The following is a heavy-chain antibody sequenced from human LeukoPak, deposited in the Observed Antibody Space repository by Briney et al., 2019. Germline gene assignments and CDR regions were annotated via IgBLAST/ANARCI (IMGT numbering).Heavy chain of an antibody. CDR3: ARGRYSGTTYYFVY. V-gene: IGHV3-30*04. CDR2: ISYDGSSK. Sequence: GGSLRLSRVASGFTFSTYTFHWVRQAPGKGLEWLAVISYDGSSKFYADSVKGRFTISRDNFKNTLYLQMNSLRVEDTAVYYCARGRYSGTTYYFVYWGQGTLVTVSS. CDR1: GFTFSTYT. J-gene: IGHJ4*02. D-gene: IGHD5-12*01.